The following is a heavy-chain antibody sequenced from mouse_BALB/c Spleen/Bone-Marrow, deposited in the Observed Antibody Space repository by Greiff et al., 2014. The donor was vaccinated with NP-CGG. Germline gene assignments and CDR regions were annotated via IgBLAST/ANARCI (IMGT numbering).Heavy chain of an antibody. V-gene: IGHV5-17*02. D-gene: IGHD3-1*01. J-gene: IGHJ3*01. CDR2: ISSGSSTI. CDR1: GFTFSSFG. CDR3: ARGAARATWFAY. Sequence: EVNVVESGGGLVQPGGSRKLSCAASGFTFSSFGMHWVRQAPEKGLEWVAYISSGSSTIYYADTVKGRFTISRGNPKNTLFLQMTSLRSEDTAMYYCARGAARATWFAYWGQGTLVTVSA.